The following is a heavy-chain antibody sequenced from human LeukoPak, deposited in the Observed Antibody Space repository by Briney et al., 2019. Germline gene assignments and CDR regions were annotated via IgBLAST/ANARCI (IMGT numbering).Heavy chain of an antibody. CDR2: MYYSGST. CDR1: GGSISSYY. Sequence: SETLSPTCTVSGGSISSYYWSWIRQPPGKGLEWIGYMYYSGSTKYNPSLKSRVTISVDTSKNQFSLKLSSVTAADTAVYYCARTYCSSTSCFEAYWGQGTLVTVSS. V-gene: IGHV4-59*01. D-gene: IGHD2-2*01. CDR3: ARTYCSSTSCFEAY. J-gene: IGHJ4*02.